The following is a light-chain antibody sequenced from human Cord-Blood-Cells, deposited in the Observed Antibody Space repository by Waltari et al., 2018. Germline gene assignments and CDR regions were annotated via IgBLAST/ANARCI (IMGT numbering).Light chain of an antibody. CDR2: EGS. V-gene: IGLV2-23*01. Sequence: QSALTQPASVSGSPGHSITIPCTGTSSDVGSYNLVSWYQQHPGKAPKLMIYEGSKRPSGVSNRFSGSKSGNTASLTISGLQAEDEADYYCCSYAGSNVVFGGGTKLTVL. CDR3: CSYAGSNVV. CDR1: SSDVGSYNL. J-gene: IGLJ2*01.